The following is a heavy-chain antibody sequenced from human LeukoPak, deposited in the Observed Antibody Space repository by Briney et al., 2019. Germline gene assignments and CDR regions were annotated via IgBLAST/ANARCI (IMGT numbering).Heavy chain of an antibody. Sequence: TSETLSLTCTVSGGSISSYYWSWIRQPAGKGLEWIGRIYTSGSTNYNPSLKSRVTMSVDTSKNQFSLKLSSVTAADTAVYYCAMIAEAGNPDYFDYWGQGTLVTVSS. D-gene: IGHD6-19*01. J-gene: IGHJ4*02. CDR2: IYTSGST. CDR1: GGSISSYY. V-gene: IGHV4-4*07. CDR3: AMIAEAGNPDYFDY.